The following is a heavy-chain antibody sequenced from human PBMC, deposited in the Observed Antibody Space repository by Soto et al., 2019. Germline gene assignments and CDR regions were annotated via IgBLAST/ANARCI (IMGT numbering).Heavy chain of an antibody. CDR1: GLAFSSYG. J-gene: IGHJ5*02. CDR2: ILGCGGRT. Sequence: GGALRPSSADSGLAFSSYGMRWVRQDLGKGLEWFSAILGCGGRTYCAGSVQRRFTISRDNSTNTLSLQMNSLTVEDTAVYYCAKHLYYDILPGHNWFDPWGQATLVTVSS. V-gene: IGHV3-23*01. D-gene: IGHD3-9*01. CDR3: AKHLYYDILPGHNWFDP.